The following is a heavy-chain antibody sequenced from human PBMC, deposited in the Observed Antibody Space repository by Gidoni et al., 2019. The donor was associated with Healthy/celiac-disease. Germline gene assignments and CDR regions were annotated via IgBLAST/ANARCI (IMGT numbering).Heavy chain of an antibody. V-gene: IGHV3-7*03. D-gene: IGHD2-2*01. CDR3: ARGGGFDCSSTSCYFRRWFDP. J-gene: IGHJ5*02. CDR1: GFTVSSYW. CDR2: IKQDGSEK. Sequence: EVQLVESGGGLVQPGGSLRLSCAASGFTVSSYWMSWVRQAPGKGLEWVANIKQDGSEKYYVDSVKGRFTISRDNAKNSLYLQMNSLRAEDTAVYYCARGGGFDCSSTSCYFRRWFDPWGQGTLVTVSS.